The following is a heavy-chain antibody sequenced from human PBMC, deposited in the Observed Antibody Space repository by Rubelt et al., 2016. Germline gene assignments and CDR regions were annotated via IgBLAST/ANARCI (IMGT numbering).Heavy chain of an antibody. Sequence: EVQLLESGGGLVQPGGSLRLSCAASGFTFSSYAMSWVRQAPGKGLEWVSGISWNSGNIGYADSVKGRFTISRDHAKNALYLQMNSLRAEDTALYYCAKVSLAYCGGDCYSDAFDIWGQGTMVTVSS. CDR3: AKVSLAYCGGDCYSDAFDI. J-gene: IGHJ3*02. CDR1: GFTFSSYA. CDR2: ISWNSGNI. D-gene: IGHD2-21*02. V-gene: IGHV3-9*01.